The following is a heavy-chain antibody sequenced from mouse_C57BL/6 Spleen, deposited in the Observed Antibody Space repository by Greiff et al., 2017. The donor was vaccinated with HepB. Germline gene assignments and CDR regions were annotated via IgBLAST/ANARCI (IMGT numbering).Heavy chain of an antibody. V-gene: IGHV1-69*01. CDR2: IDPSDSYT. Sequence: QVQLQQPGAELVMPGASVKLSCKASGYTFTSYWMHWVKQRPGQGLEWIGEIDPSDSYTNYNQKFKGKSTLTVDKSSSTAYMQLSSLTSEDSAVYYCARGSYGSRGRNYFDYWGQGTTLTVSS. J-gene: IGHJ2*01. CDR1: GYTFTSYW. CDR3: ARGSYGSRGRNYFDY. D-gene: IGHD1-1*01.